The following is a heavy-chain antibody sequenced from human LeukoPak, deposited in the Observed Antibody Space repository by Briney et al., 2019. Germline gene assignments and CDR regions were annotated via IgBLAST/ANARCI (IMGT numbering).Heavy chain of an antibody. CDR2: IYPGDSDI. CDR1: GYSFTTYW. V-gene: IGHV5-51*01. J-gene: IGHJ4*02. D-gene: IGHD2-15*01. CDR3: ARRRVTALGSDFDY. Sequence: GESLKISCKGSGYSFTTYWIGWVRQMPGKGLEWMGIIYPGDSDIRYSPSFQGQVTISADNSITTAYLQWSSLKASDTAMYYCARRRVTALGSDFDYWGQGTLVTVSS.